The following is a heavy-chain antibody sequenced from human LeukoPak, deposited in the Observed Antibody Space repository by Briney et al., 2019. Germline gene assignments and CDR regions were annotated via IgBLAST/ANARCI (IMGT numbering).Heavy chain of an antibody. V-gene: IGHV3-74*01. CDR3: ARDRFWNQYDP. Sequence: GGSLRLSCAASGFTFSDYWMNWLRQAPGEGLMWVSRLNPNGRNTDYADSVKGRFTISRDNAKNTLYLQMNSLRVDDTAVYYCARDRFWNQYDPWGQGTLVTVSS. D-gene: IGHD1-1*01. CDR2: LNPNGRNT. J-gene: IGHJ5*02. CDR1: GFTFSDYW.